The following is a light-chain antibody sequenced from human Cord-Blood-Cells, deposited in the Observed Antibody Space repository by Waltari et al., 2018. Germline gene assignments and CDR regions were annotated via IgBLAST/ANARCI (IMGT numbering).Light chain of an antibody. J-gene: IGKJ4*01. V-gene: IGKV1-39*01. CDR2: AAS. CDR1: QSISSY. CDR3: QQSYSTPPT. Sequence: DIQMTQSPSSLSASVGDRVTITCRASQSISSYLNWYQQKPGKAPKLLLYAASSLQSGVPSRFSGSGSGTDVTLTISSLQPEDFATYYCQQSYSTPPTFGGGTKVEIK.